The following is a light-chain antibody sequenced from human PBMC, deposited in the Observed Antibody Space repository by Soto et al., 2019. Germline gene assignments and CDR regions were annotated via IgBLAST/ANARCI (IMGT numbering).Light chain of an antibody. J-gene: IGKJ1*01. CDR3: QQYVRSPWT. Sequence: EIVLTQSPGTLSLSPGERATLSCRASQSVSSSYLAWYQQKGGQAPRLLIYGASSRATGIPDRFRGSGSGTDFTLTISRLEPEDFAVYYCQQYVRSPWTFGQGTKVEIK. CDR1: QSVSSSY. CDR2: GAS. V-gene: IGKV3-20*01.